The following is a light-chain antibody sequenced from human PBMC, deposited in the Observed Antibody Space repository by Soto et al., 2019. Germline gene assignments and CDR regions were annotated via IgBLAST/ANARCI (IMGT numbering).Light chain of an antibody. Sequence: EIVLTQSPGTLSLSPGERATLSCRASQSVSSSYLAWYQQKPGQAPRLLIYGASGRATGIPDRFSGSGSGTDFTLTISRLEPEEFAVYYCQQYGTSPEITFGGGTKVEIK. CDR3: QQYGTSPEIT. CDR2: GAS. CDR1: QSVSSSY. J-gene: IGKJ4*01. V-gene: IGKV3-20*01.